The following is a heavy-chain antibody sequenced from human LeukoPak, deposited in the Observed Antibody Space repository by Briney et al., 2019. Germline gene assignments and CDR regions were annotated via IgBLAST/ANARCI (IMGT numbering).Heavy chain of an antibody. J-gene: IGHJ4*02. Sequence: PGGSLRLSCAASGFTFSDYYMSWIRQAPGKGLEWIGEINHSGSTNYNPSLKSRVTISVDTSKNQFSLKLSSVTAADTAVYYCARAHYYYGSGSYYSDPFDYWGQGTLVTVSS. CDR3: ARAHYYYGSGSYYSDPFDY. D-gene: IGHD3-10*01. V-gene: IGHV4-34*01. CDR1: GFTFSDYY. CDR2: INHSGST.